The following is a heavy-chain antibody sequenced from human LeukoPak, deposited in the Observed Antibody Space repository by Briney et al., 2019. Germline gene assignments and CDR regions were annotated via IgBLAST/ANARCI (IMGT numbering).Heavy chain of an antibody. V-gene: IGHV4-59*08. CDR3: ARRVVPAARGWFDP. J-gene: IGHJ5*02. Sequence: SETLSLTCTVSGGSISSYYWSWIRQPPGKGLEWIGYIYYSGSTYYNPSLKSRVTISVDTSKNQFSLKLSSVTAADTAVYYCARRVVPAARGWFDPWGQGTLVTVSS. D-gene: IGHD2-2*01. CDR1: GGSISSYY. CDR2: IYYSGST.